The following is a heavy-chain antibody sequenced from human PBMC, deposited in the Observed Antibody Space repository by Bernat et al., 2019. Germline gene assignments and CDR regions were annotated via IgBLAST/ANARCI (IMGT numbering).Heavy chain of an antibody. CDR1: GGSISSSSYY. CDR2: IYYSGST. J-gene: IGHJ4*02. V-gene: IGHV4-39*01. D-gene: IGHD6-19*01. CDR3: ARQSGIAVLFDY. Sequence: QVQLQESGPGLVKPSETLSLTCTVSGGSISSSSYYWGWIRQPPGKGLEWIGSIYYSGSTYYNPSLKSRVTISVDPSKNQFSLKLSSVTAADTAVYYCARQSGIAVLFDYWGQGTLVTVSS.